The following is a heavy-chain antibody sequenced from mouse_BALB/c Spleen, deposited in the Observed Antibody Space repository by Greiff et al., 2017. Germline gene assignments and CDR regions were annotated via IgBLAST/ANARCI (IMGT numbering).Heavy chain of an antibody. CDR1: GYTFTSYV. CDR2: INPYNDGT. CDR3: ARFYGSSPFDY. Sequence: VQLKESGPELVKPGASVKMSCKASGYTFTSYVMHWVKQKPGQGLEWIGYINPYNDGTKYNEKFKGKATLTSDKSSSTAYMELSSLTSEDSAVYYCARFYGSSPFDYWGQGTTLTVSS. V-gene: IGHV1-14*01. D-gene: IGHD1-1*01. J-gene: IGHJ2*01.